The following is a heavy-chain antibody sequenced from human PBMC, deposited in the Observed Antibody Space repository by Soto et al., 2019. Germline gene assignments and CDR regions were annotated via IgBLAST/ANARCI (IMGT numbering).Heavy chain of an antibody. Sequence: ASVKVSCKASGGTFSSYTISWVRQAPGQGLEWMGRIIPILGIANYAQKFQGRVTITADKSTSTAYMELSSLRSEDTAVYYCARDLGEYCSGGSCYGKEPLESYYYYMDVWGKGTTVTVSS. J-gene: IGHJ6*03. V-gene: IGHV1-69*04. CDR1: GGTFSSYT. CDR2: IIPILGIA. D-gene: IGHD2-15*01. CDR3: ARDLGEYCSGGSCYGKEPLESYYYYMDV.